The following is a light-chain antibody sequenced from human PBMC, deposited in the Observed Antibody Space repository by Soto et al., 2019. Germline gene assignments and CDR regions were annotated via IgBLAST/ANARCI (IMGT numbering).Light chain of an antibody. J-gene: IGKJ5*01. V-gene: IGKV1-12*01. Sequence: DIQMTQSPSSVSASVGDRVTITCRASQDISSWLAWYQQKPGKAPKLRIYAASSLQSGVPSRFNGSGSGTDFTHTISSLQPEDFATSYCQQANSFPITFGEGTRLEIK. CDR1: QDISSW. CDR2: AAS. CDR3: QQANSFPIT.